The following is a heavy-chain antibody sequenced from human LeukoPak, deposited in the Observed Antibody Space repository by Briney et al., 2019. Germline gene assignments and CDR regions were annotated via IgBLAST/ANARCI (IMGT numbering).Heavy chain of an antibody. CDR3: ARLRVAVARTLAPYYFVY. J-gene: IGHJ4*02. CDR2: IYYSGST. D-gene: IGHD6-19*01. Sequence: SETLSLTCPVSGGSISSYYWSWIRQPPGKGLEWIGYIYYSGSTNYNPSLKSRVTISVDTSKNQFSQKLSSVTAADTAVYYCARLRVAVARTLAPYYFVYWGQGTLVTVSS. V-gene: IGHV4-59*08. CDR1: GGSISSYY.